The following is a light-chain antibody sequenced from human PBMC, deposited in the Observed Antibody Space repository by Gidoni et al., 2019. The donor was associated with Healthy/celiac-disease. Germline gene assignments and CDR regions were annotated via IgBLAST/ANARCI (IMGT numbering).Light chain of an antibody. Sequence: EIVLTQSPATLSLSPGERATLSCRASQSVSSYFAWYQQKPGQAPRRLIYDASNRATDIPARFSGSGSGTDFTLTISSLEPEDFAVYYCRQRSNWPPYTCGQGTKLEIK. CDR3: RQRSNWPPYT. CDR2: DAS. V-gene: IGKV3-11*01. CDR1: QSVSSY. J-gene: IGKJ2*01.